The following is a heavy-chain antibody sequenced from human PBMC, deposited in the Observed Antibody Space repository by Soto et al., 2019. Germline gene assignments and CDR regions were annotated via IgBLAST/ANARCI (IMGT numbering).Heavy chain of an antibody. J-gene: IGHJ3*02. D-gene: IGHD3-3*01. V-gene: IGHV3-49*03. CDR2: IRSKAYGGTT. CDR1: GFTFGDYA. Sequence: GGSLRLSCTASGFTFGDYAMSWFRQAPGKGLEWVGFIRSKAYGGTTEYAASVKGRFTISRDDSKSIAYLQMNSLKTEDTAVYYCTRKGRGTYDDAFDIWGQGTMVTVS. CDR3: TRKGRGTYDDAFDI.